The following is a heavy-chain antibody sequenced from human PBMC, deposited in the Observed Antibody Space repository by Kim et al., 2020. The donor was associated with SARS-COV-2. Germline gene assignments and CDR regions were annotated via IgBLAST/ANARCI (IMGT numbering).Heavy chain of an antibody. V-gene: IGHV4-39*01. D-gene: IGHD3-16*01. J-gene: IGHJ4*02. CDR3: ARHVAPTGGTSDY. Sequence: YTPPLKSRVTLSVDTSKNQFSLKLSPVTAAETAVYYCARHVAPTGGTSDYWGQGTLVTVSS.